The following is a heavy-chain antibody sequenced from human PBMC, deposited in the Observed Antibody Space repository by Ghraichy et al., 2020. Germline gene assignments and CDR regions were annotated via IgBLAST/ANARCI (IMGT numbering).Heavy chain of an antibody. V-gene: IGHV3-33*06. J-gene: IGHJ6*02. CDR1: GFTFSSYG. D-gene: IGHD1-26*01. CDR3: AKTFYSGGSYYYYYGMDV. CDR2: IWYDGSNK. Sequence: GGSLRLSCAASGFTFSSYGMHWVRQAPGKGLEWVAVIWYDGSNKYYADSVKGRFTISRDNSKNTLYLQMNSLRAEDTAVYYCAKTFYSGGSYYYYYGMDVWGQGTTVTVSS.